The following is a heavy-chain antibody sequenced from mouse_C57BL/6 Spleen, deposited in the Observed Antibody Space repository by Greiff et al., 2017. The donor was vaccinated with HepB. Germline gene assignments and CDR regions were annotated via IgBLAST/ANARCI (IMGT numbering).Heavy chain of an antibody. CDR1: GFTFSSYT. CDR2: ISGGGGNT. CDR3: AIRDDYDGGRFCD. Sequence: EVKVVESGGGLVKPGGSLKLSCAASGFTFSSYTMSWVRQTPEKRLEWVATISGGGGNTYYPDSVKGRFTISRDNAKNTLYLQMSSLRSEDTAVYDGAIRDDYDGGRFCDWGQGTLVTVAA. V-gene: IGHV5-9*04. J-gene: IGHJ3*02. D-gene: IGHD2-4*01.